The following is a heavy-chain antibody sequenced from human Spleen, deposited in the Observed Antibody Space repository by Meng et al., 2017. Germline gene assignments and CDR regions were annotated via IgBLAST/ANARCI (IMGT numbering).Heavy chain of an antibody. CDR3: AREDSSN. J-gene: IGHJ4*02. D-gene: IGHD6-13*01. CDR1: GFTSTTSW. V-gene: IGHV3-74*01. Sequence: GESLKISCEASGFTSTTSWMHWVRQAPGKGLVWVSRINRDGRTTNYADSVKGRFTISRDNAKNPLYLQMDSLRAEDTAVYYCAREDSSNWGQGTLVTVSS. CDR2: INRDGRTT.